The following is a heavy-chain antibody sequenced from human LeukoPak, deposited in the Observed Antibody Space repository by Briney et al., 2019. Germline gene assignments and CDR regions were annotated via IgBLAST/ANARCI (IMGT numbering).Heavy chain of an antibody. CDR3: ARDLYYYDSSGRFDP. CDR2: INSDGSST. J-gene: IGHJ5*02. CDR1: GFTFSSYS. V-gene: IGHV3-74*01. Sequence: GGSLRLSCAASGFTFSSYSMNWVRQAPGKGLVWVSRINSDGSSTSYADSVKGRFTISRDNAKNTLYLQMNSLRAEDTAVYYCARDLYYYDSSGRFDPWGQGTLVTVSS. D-gene: IGHD3-22*01.